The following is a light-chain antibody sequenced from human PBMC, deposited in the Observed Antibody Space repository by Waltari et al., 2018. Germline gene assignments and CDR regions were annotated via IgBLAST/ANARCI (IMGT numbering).Light chain of an antibody. Sequence: QSALTQPASVSGSPGQSITISCTGSSGDVGGFNYVSWYQHHPGKAPKLIIYDVVKRPSGVSNRFSGSKSGNTASLTISWLLPEYEAEYHCASYTSNNTFVFGSETKVTVL. V-gene: IGLV2-14*03. CDR3: ASYTSNNTFV. CDR2: DVV. CDR1: SGDVGGFNY. J-gene: IGLJ1*01.